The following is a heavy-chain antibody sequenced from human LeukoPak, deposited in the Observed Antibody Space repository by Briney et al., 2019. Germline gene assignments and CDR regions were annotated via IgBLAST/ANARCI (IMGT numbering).Heavy chain of an antibody. V-gene: IGHV4-4*07. CDR2: ISTSGSS. Sequence: SETLSLTCTVSGGSISPYYWSFIRQPAGKGLEWIGRISTSGSSKYNPSLESRVTMSVDTSKNQFSLKLSSVTAADTAVYYCARQGVSLNSPQFDYWGQGTLVTVSS. D-gene: IGHD3-10*01. CDR3: ARQGVSLNSPQFDY. J-gene: IGHJ4*02. CDR1: GGSISPYY.